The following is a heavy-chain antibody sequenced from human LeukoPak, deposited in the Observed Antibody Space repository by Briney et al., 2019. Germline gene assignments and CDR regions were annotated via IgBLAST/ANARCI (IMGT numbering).Heavy chain of an antibody. D-gene: IGHD2-2*01. J-gene: IGHJ6*02. Sequence: SETLSLTCTVSGGSISSYYWSWIGQPPGKGLEWIGNIYYRGSTNYNPSLKSRVTISVDTSKNQFSLKLSSVTAADTAVYYCARVNGTSWNYYYGMDVWGQGTTVTVSS. CDR2: IYYRGST. CDR3: ARVNGTSWNYYYGMDV. CDR1: GGSISSYY. V-gene: IGHV4-59*01.